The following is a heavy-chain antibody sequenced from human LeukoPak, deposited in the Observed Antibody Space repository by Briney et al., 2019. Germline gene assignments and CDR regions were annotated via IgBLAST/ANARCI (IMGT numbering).Heavy chain of an antibody. J-gene: IGHJ6*03. D-gene: IGHD3-10*01. Sequence: SETLSLTCTVSGGSISSYYWSWIRQPAGKGLEWIGRMYTSGSTNYNPSLKSRVTISGDKSKNQFSLKLNSVTAADTAVYYCARDLRAGDMDVWAKGPRSPSP. V-gene: IGHV4-4*07. CDR1: GGSISSYY. CDR2: MYTSGST. CDR3: ARDLRAGDMDV.